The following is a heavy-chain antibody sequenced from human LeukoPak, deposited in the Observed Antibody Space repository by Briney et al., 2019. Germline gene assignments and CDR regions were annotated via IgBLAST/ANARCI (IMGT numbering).Heavy chain of an antibody. D-gene: IGHD3-22*01. Sequence: GGSLRLSCAASGFTFSSYAMHWVHQAPGKGLEWVAVISYDGSNKYYADSVKGRFTISRDNSKNTLYLQMNSLRAEDTAMYYCARVGRYYDTSGYYYWGQGTLVTVSS. V-gene: IGHV3-30*04. CDR3: ARVGRYYDTSGYYY. CDR1: GFTFSSYA. J-gene: IGHJ4*02. CDR2: ISYDGSNK.